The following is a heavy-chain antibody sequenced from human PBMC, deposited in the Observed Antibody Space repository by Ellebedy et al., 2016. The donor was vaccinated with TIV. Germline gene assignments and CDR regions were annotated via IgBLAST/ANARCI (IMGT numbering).Heavy chain of an antibody. V-gene: IGHV1-3*01. D-gene: IGHD6-13*01. J-gene: IGHJ4*02. Sequence: AASVKVSCKASGYTFTSYAMHWVRQAPGQRLEWMGWINAGNGNTKYSQKFQGRVTITRDTSASTAYTELTSLRSEDTAVYYCARSAAGTVDYWGQGTQVTVSS. CDR3: ARSAAGTVDY. CDR2: INAGNGNT. CDR1: GYTFTSYA.